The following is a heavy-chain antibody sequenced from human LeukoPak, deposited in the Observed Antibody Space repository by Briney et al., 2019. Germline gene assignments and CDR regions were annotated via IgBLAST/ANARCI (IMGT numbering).Heavy chain of an antibody. CDR2: ISSSSSYI. J-gene: IGHJ6*02. D-gene: IGHD6-19*01. V-gene: IGHV3-21*01. Sequence: GGSLRLSCAASGSTFSSYSMNWVRQAPGKGLEWVSSISSSSSYIYYADSVKGRFTISRDNAKNSLYLQMNSLRAEDTAVYYCARDRQWLVGGYYYYYYGMDVWGQGTTVTVSS. CDR3: ARDRQWLVGGYYYYYYGMDV. CDR1: GSTFSSYS.